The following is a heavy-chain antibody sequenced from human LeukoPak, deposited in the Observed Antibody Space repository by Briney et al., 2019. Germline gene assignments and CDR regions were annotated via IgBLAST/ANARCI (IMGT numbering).Heavy chain of an antibody. V-gene: IGHV1-69*13. Sequence: SVKVSCTASGGSFSSYAISWVRQAPGQGLEWVGRIIPIFGTANYAQKFQGGVAITADEYTTTAYMELRSLSTGDKAGVYCARGPYYYGSGSYDYWGQGTPVTVSS. D-gene: IGHD3-10*01. CDR1: GGSFSSYA. CDR3: ARGPYYYGSGSYDY. CDR2: IIPIFGTA. J-gene: IGHJ4*02.